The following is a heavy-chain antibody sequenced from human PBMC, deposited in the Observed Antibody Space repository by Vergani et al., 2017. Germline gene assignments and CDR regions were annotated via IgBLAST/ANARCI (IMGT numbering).Heavy chain of an antibody. J-gene: IGHJ4*02. V-gene: IGHV3-33*01. D-gene: IGHD2-2*01. CDR2: TWYDGSNK. CDR3: VRXARDCSSIYCPPRYYFDY. Sequence: QVQLVESGGGVVQPGRSLRLSCAASGFTFSDYAMHWVRQAPGKGLEWVTVTWYDGSNKYYADAVKGRFTISRDNSKNTLYLQMNSLRAEDTAVYYCVRXARDCSSIYCPPRYYFDYWGQGTLVTVSS. CDR1: GFTFSDYA.